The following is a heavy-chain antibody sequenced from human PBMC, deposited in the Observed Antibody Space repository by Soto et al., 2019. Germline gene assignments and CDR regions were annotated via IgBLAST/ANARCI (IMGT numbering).Heavy chain of an antibody. CDR2: LHSGGDT. D-gene: IGHD3-10*01. CDR1: GIPVSSNY. Sequence: EVQLVESGGGLVQPGGSLRLSCVASGIPVSSNYMTWVRQAPGKGLEWVSVLHSGGDTYYANSVKGRFTISRHDSTNTLCLQMNSLTAEDTAVYYCARDEPYYYASRMDVWGQGTTVTVSS. CDR3: ARDEPYYYASRMDV. J-gene: IGHJ6*02. V-gene: IGHV3-53*04.